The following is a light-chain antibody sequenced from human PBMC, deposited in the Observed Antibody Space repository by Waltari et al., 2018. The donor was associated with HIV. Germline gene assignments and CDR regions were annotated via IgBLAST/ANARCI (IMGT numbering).Light chain of an antibody. CDR2: DAS. CDR1: QDISNY. V-gene: IGKV1-33*01. J-gene: IGKJ2*01. CDR3: QQYDNGYT. Sequence: DIQMTQSPSSLSASVGDRVTITCQASQDISNYLNWYQQKPGKAPKRLIYDASNLETGVPSRFSGSGSGTDFTFTISSLQPEDIATYYCQQYDNGYTFGQGTKLEIK.